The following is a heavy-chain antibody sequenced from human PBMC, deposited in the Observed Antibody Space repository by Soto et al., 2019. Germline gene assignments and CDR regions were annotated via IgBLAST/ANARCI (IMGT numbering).Heavy chain of an antibody. Sequence: QIQLMQSGAEVKKPGASVKVSCKASGYTFTSYGIHWVRQAPGQRLEWTGWINAGNGNTKYSEKFQGRVTITRDTSASTANMGLSSLRSEYTAVYYCARDPNDSSAYYHHYYYGMDVWGQGTTVTVSS. CDR3: ARDPNDSSAYYHHYYYGMDV. V-gene: IGHV1-3*01. CDR1: GYTFTSYG. J-gene: IGHJ6*02. CDR2: INAGNGNT. D-gene: IGHD3-22*01.